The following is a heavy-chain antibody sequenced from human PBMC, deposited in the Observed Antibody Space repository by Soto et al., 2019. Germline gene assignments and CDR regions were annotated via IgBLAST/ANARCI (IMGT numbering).Heavy chain of an antibody. D-gene: IGHD3-3*01. CDR3: AKDQVFGVVMDV. V-gene: IGHV3-23*01. CDR2: ITGTVSSLSGTGDKT. CDR1: GFTFSSYD. Sequence: EMKLLESGGGLVQPGGSLRLSCKASGFTFSSYDMTWVRQVPGKGLEWVSSITGTVSSLSGTGDKTYYADSVKGRFTISRDNSKNMLYLQMNSLRVEDRAVYYCAKDQVFGVVMDVWGQGTTVTVSS. J-gene: IGHJ6*02.